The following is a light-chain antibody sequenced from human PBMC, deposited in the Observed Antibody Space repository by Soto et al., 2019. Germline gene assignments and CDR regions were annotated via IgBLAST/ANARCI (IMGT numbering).Light chain of an antibody. J-gene: IGKJ5*01. Sequence: DIQLTQSPSLLSASIGDRVTITCRARHDISTFLAWYQQKPGKAPKLLIYEASTLQSGVPSRFSGSGSGTEFTLTISGLLPEDFAAYHCQQLYTLPFTFGQGTRLEIK. V-gene: IGKV1-9*01. CDR1: HDISTF. CDR2: EAS. CDR3: QQLYTLPFT.